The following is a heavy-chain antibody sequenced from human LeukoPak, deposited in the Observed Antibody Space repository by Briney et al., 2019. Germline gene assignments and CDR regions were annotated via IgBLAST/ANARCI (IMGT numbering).Heavy chain of an antibody. CDR1: SGSISGYY. Sequence: SSETLSLTCTVSSGSISGYYWSWIRQPAGKGLEWIGRIYSTGSTSYNPSLKSRVTMSVDTSKNQFSLKLSSVTAADTAVYYCARDLSGTYADNAFDIWGQGAMVIVSS. J-gene: IGHJ3*02. V-gene: IGHV4-4*07. CDR3: ARDLSGTYADNAFDI. CDR2: IYSTGST. D-gene: IGHD1-26*01.